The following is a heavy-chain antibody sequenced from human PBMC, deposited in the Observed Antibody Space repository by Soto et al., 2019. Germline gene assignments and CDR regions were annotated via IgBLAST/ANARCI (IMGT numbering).Heavy chain of an antibody. V-gene: IGHV4-39*01. Sequence: SVTLSLTCTVSGGSISSSSYYWGWIRQPPGKGLEWIGSIYYSGSTYYNPSLKSRVTISVDTSKNQFSLKLSSVTAADTAVYYCARHYGSGSYPTDYWSQGTLVTVSS. CDR3: ARHYGSGSYPTDY. D-gene: IGHD3-10*01. CDR2: IYYSGST. CDR1: GGSISSSSYY. J-gene: IGHJ4*02.